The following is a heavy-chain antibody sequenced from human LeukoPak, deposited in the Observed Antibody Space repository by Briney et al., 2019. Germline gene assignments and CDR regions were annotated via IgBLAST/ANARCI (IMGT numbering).Heavy chain of an antibody. CDR3: TRGTRTGENWFDP. CDR2: IGIAGDT. CDR1: GFTFSNYD. J-gene: IGHJ5*02. V-gene: IGHV3-13*04. Sequence: GGSLRLSCAASGFTFSNYDMHWVRQPTGKGLEWVSSIGIAGDTYYPDSVKGRFTISRGNARNSLYLQMNSLRAGDTAVYFCTRGTRTGENWFDPWGQGTLVTVSS. D-gene: IGHD7-27*01.